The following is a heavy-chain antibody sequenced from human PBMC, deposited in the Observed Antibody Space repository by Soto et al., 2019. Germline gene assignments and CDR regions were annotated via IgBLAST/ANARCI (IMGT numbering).Heavy chain of an antibody. Sequence: SITRAVYRESFCSSLWGWIRQPPGKGLEWIGEINHSGSTNYNPSLKSRVTISVDTSKNQFSLKLSSVTAADTAVYYCARGIQEEADYWGQGTLVTVSS. J-gene: IGHJ4*02. CDR3: ARGIQEEADY. CDR2: INHSGST. CDR1: RESFCSSL. V-gene: IGHV4-34*01.